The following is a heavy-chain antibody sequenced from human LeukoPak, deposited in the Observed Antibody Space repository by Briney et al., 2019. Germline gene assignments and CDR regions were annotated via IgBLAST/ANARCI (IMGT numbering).Heavy chain of an antibody. J-gene: IGHJ6*02. CDR2: INHSGST. D-gene: IGHD4-17*01. CDR1: GGSFSGYY. V-gene: IGHV4-34*01. CDR3: ARDEYGDDPPGYYYGMDV. Sequence: SETLSLTCAVYGGSFSGYYWSWIRQPPGKGLEWIGEINHSGSTNYNPSLKSRVTISVDTSKNQFSLKLSSVTAADTAVYYCARDEYGDDPPGYYYGMDVWGQGTTVTVSS.